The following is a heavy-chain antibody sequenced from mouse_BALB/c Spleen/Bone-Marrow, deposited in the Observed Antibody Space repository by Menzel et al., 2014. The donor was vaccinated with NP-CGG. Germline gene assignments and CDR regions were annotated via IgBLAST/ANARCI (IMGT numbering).Heavy chain of an antibody. CDR1: GFTFSSYA. V-gene: IGHV5-6-5*01. CDR3: ARARFYYGKLVDY. D-gene: IGHD1-1*01. J-gene: IGHJ4*01. Sequence: LQQSGGGLVKPGGSLKLSCAASGFTFSSYAMSWVRQTPEKRLEWVASISSGGSTYYPDSVKGRFTISRDNARNILYLQMSSLRSEDTAMYYCARARFYYGKLVDYWGQGISVTVSS. CDR2: ISSGGST.